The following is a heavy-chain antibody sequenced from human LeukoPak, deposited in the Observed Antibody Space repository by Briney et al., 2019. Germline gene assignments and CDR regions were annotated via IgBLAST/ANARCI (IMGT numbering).Heavy chain of an antibody. V-gene: IGHV4-31*03. CDR3: ARVRNYDFWFDP. CDR2: IYNTGST. J-gene: IGHJ5*02. Sequence: SSETLSLTCSVSGASISSGGFSWTWIRQHPGRGLEWIGYIYNTGSTYYSPSLQSRVTISVDTSKSQFSLKLSSVTAADTAVYYCARVRNYDFWFDPWGQGTLVTVSS. CDR1: GASISSGGFS. D-gene: IGHD1-7*01.